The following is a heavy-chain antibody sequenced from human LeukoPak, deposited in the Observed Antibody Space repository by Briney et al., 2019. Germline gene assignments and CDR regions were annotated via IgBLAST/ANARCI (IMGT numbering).Heavy chain of an antibody. CDR2: ITGNGIST. D-gene: IGHD3-16*01. Sequence: PGGSLRLSCAASGFTFRNYAMTWVRQAPGKGLEWVSAITGNGISTYYADSVKGRFTISRDNPKNTLYLQMHSLRAEDTAIYYCAKVTGGDMITYGGLDYWGQGTPVTVSS. CDR3: AKVTGGDMITYGGLDY. V-gene: IGHV3-23*01. CDR1: GFTFRNYA. J-gene: IGHJ4*02.